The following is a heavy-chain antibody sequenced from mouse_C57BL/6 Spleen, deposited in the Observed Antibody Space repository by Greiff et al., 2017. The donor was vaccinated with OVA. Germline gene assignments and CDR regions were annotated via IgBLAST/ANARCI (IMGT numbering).Heavy chain of an antibody. CDR1: GYTFTSYW. J-gene: IGHJ4*01. Sequence: QVQLQQPGAELVKPGASVKMSCKASGYTFTSYWITWVKQRPGQGLEWIGDIYPGSGSTNYNEKFKSKATLTVDTSSSTAYMQLSSLTSEDSAVYYCAYYYGSSWYAMDYWGQGTSVTVSS. CDR2: IYPGSGST. V-gene: IGHV1-55*01. D-gene: IGHD1-1*01. CDR3: AYYYGSSWYAMDY.